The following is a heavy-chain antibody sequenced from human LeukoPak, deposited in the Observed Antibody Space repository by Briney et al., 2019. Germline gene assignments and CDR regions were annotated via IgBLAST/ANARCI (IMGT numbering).Heavy chain of an antibody. V-gene: IGHV3-23*01. CDR1: GFTLSSYA. J-gene: IGHJ4*02. Sequence: GGSLRLSCLASGFTLSSYAMSWVRQAPGKGLEWVSAITNSGSTTYYADSVKGRFTISRDNSKNTPYLQLNSLRAGDTAVYYCAKGEHYYDSSGYFHYYIDYWGQGTLVTVSS. CDR3: AKGEHYYDSSGYFHYYIDY. D-gene: IGHD3-22*01. CDR2: ITNSGSTT.